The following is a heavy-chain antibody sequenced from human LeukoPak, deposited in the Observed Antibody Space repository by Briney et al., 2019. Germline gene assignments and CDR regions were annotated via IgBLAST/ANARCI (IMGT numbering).Heavy chain of an antibody. CDR1: GFAFSNYW. Sequence: GGSLRLSCVASGFAFSNYWMSWVRRAPGKGLEWVANIKGDGSEKYYVDSVKGRFTISRDNAKNSLYLQMNSLRAEDTAVYYCVREARSRSGMGVWGQGTTVTVSS. V-gene: IGHV3-7*01. CDR2: IKGDGSEK. CDR3: VREARSRSGMGV. J-gene: IGHJ6*02.